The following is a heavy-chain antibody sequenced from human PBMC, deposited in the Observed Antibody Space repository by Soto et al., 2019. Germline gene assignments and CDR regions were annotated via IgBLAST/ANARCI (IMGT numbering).Heavy chain of an antibody. D-gene: IGHD3-10*01. CDR1: GFTFSSYG. CDR2: ISYDGSNK. J-gene: IGHJ6*02. CDR3: AKVTVRGLDFYYYGMDV. Sequence: QVQLVESGGGVVQPGRSLRLSCAASGFTFSSYGMHWVRQAPGKGLEWVAVISYDGSNKYYADSVKGRFTIYRDNSKNTLYLQMNSLRAEDTAVYYCAKVTVRGLDFYYYGMDVWGQGTTVTVSS. V-gene: IGHV3-30*18.